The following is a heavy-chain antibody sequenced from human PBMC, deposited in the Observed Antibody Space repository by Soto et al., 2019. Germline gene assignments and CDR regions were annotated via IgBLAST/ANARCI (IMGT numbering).Heavy chain of an antibody. D-gene: IGHD3-22*01. CDR2: IYYSGST. CDR1: GGSISSYY. Sequence: QVQLQESGPGLVKPSETLSLTCTVSGGSISSYYWSWIRQPPGKGLEWIGYIYYSGSTNYNPSLTSRVTISVDTSKNQFSLKLSSVTAADTAVYYCARDDSSGYYNWFDPWGQGTLVTVSS. V-gene: IGHV4-59*01. J-gene: IGHJ5*02. CDR3: ARDDSSGYYNWFDP.